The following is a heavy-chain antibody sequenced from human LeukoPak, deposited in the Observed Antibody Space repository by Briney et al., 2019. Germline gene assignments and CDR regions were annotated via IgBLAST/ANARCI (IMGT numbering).Heavy chain of an antibody. CDR2: ISYDGSNK. J-gene: IGHJ4*02. V-gene: IGHV3-30*04. D-gene: IGHD3-3*01. Sequence: PGGSLSPSCAASAFTFSSYAMHWVSQAPGKGLEWQVVISYDGSNKYYAVSVKGRFTISRDDSKNTLYLQMNSLRAEDTAVYYCARPETSYYDCWSGSTGGYFDYGGQGTLVTVSS. CDR1: AFTFSSYA. CDR3: ARPETSYYDCWSGSTGGYFDY.